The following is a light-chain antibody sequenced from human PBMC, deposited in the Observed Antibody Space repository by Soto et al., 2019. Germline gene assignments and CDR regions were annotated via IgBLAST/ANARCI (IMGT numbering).Light chain of an antibody. V-gene: IGKV1-5*03. Sequence: DIQMTQSHSTLSASVGYRVTITCRASRSIRYVLAQYQQKPAKAPKLQIYRTSTLESGVPSRCSGSGSGTEFTLTISSLQPDDFATYYCQQYNSYSLTFGQGTKVDIK. J-gene: IGKJ1*01. CDR2: RTS. CDR1: RSIRYV. CDR3: QQYNSYSLT.